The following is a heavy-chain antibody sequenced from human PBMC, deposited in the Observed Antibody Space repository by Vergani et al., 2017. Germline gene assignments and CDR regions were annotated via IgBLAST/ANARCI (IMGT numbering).Heavy chain of an antibody. D-gene: IGHD3-10*01. CDR2: ISSSSSYI. CDR1: GFTFSSYS. V-gene: IGHV3-21*01. CDR3: ARDRYYLGCCSYPYFYYYGLDV. J-gene: IGHJ6*02. Sequence: EVQLVESGGGLVKRGGSLRLSCAASGFTFSSYSMNWVRQAPGKGLEWVSSISSSSSYIHYSDSLKGRFTISRDNAKISLYLQMNSLRAEDTGVYYCARDRYYLGCCSYPYFYYYGLDVWGQGTTVTVSS.